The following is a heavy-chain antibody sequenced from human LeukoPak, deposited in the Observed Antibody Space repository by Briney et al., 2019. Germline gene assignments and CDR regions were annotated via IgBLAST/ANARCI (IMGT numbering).Heavy chain of an antibody. CDR1: GFTFDDYA. D-gene: IGHD6-6*01. J-gene: IGHJ4*02. V-gene: IGHV3-9*03. CDR3: AKEGRSSAGFDY. CDR2: ISWNSGSI. Sequence: SLRLSCAASGFTFDDYAMHWVRQAPGKGLEWVSGISWNSGSIGYADSVKGRFTISRDNAKNSLYLQMNSLRAEDMALYYCAKEGRSSAGFDYWGQGTLVTVSS.